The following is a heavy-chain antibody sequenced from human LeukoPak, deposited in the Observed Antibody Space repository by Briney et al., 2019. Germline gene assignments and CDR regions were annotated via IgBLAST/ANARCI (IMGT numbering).Heavy chain of an antibody. CDR1: GGTFSSYA. Sequence: GASVKVSCKASGGTFSSYAISWVRQAPGQGLEWMGRIIPILGIANYAQKFQGRVTITADKSTSTAYMELSSLRSEDTAVYYCARSARDTVYYDSSGVASDIWGQGTMVTVSS. CDR3: ARSARDTVYYDSSGVASDI. D-gene: IGHD3-22*01. J-gene: IGHJ3*02. CDR2: IIPILGIA. V-gene: IGHV1-69*04.